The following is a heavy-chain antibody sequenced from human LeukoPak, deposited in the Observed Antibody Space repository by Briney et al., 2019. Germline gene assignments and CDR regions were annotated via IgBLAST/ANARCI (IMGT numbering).Heavy chain of an antibody. J-gene: IGHJ4*02. CDR1: VGSIYSTTFY. Sequence: SETLSLACTLSVGSIYSTTFYWGSIRQPPGKWLEWSGSMYYDGSTYHNPSLKSRVTISVDTSNNQFSLKLTSVTAADTAVYFCARRSDSGSDDGEDYFDYWGQGTLVTVSS. CDR2: MYYDGST. V-gene: IGHV4-39*01. D-gene: IGHD1-26*01. CDR3: ARRSDSGSDDGEDYFDY.